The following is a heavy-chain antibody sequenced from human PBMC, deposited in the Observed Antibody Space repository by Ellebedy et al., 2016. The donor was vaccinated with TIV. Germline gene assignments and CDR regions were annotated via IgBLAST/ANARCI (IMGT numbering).Heavy chain of an antibody. J-gene: IGHJ2*01. V-gene: IGHV3-74*01. D-gene: IGHD6-25*01. CDR1: NFTFSVYW. CDR3: AREAAWYFDL. CDR2: ISDGSST. Sequence: GESLKISCAASNFTFSVYWMHWVRQVPGKGLVWVSRISDGSSTSYSDSVKGRFTISRDNARNSLYLQMNSLRAEDTAVYYSAREAAWYFDLWGRGTLVTVSS.